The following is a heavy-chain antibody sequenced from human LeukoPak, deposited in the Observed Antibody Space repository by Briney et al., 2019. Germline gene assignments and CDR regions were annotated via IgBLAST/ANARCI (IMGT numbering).Heavy chain of an antibody. Sequence: SETLSLTCTVSGGPISSSSYYWGWIRQPPGKGLEWIGSIYYSGSTYYNPSLKSRVTISVDTSKNQFSLKLSSVTAADTAVYCCARLEVVPAALDYWGQGTLVTVSS. CDR3: ARLEVVPAALDY. V-gene: IGHV4-39*01. J-gene: IGHJ4*02. D-gene: IGHD2-2*01. CDR2: IYYSGST. CDR1: GGPISSSSYY.